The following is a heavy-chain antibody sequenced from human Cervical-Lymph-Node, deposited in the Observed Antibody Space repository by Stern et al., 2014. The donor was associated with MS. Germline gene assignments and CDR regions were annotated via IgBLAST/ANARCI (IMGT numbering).Heavy chain of an antibody. CDR1: GGSVSSDAYY. V-gene: IGHV4-61*08. Sequence: QLQLQESGPGLVKPSETLSLTCTVSGGSVSSDAYYWSWIRQSPGKGLEWIGYIYHSWSSSYNPSLKSRVTMSVDTSKNQFSLRLTSVTAADTAVYYCGKQVREWGRGTLVTVSS. CDR2: IYHSWSS. CDR3: GKQVRE. J-gene: IGHJ4*02.